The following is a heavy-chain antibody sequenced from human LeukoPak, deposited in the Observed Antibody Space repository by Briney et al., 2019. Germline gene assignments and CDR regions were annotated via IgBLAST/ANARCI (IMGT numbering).Heavy chain of an antibody. Sequence: SETLSLTCAVYGGSFSGYYWSWIRQPPGKGLEWIGEINHSGSTNYNPSLKSRVTISVDTSKNQFSLKLSSVTAAYTAVYYCATESIAAAGTGGFDYWGQGTLVTVSS. V-gene: IGHV4-34*01. D-gene: IGHD6-13*01. J-gene: IGHJ4*02. CDR3: ATESIAAAGTGGFDY. CDR1: GGSFSGYY. CDR2: INHSGST.